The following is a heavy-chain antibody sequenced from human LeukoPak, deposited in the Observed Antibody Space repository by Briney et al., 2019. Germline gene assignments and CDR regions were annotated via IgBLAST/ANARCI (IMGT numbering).Heavy chain of an antibody. D-gene: IGHD3-22*01. J-gene: IGHJ4*02. CDR3: ARDEYYDSSGLRDY. V-gene: IGHV1-18*01. CDR2: ISAYNGNT. Sequence: ASVKVSCKASGYTFTSYGISWVRQAPGQGLEWMGWISAYNGNTNYAQKLQGRVTMTTDTSTSTTYMELRSLRSDDTAVYYCARDEYYDSSGLRDYWGQGTLVTVSS. CDR1: GYTFTSYG.